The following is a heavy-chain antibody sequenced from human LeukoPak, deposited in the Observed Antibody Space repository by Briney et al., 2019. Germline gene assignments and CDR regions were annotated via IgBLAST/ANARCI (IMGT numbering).Heavy chain of an antibody. J-gene: IGHJ4*02. Sequence: ASVKVSCKASGYTFTGYYMHWVRQATGQGLEWMGWMNPNSGNTGYAQKFQGRVTMTRNTSISTAYMELSSLRSEDTAVYYCARGWGITMSERNFDYWGQGTLVTVSS. CDR1: GYTFTGYY. CDR3: ARGWGITMSERNFDY. CDR2: MNPNSGNT. D-gene: IGHD3-10*02. V-gene: IGHV1-8*02.